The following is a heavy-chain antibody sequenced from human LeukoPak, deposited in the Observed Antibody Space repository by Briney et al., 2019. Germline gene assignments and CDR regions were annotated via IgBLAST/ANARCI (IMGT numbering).Heavy chain of an antibody. J-gene: IGHJ6*04. CDR3: ARGARIYCTNGVCFLQIPPGELDV. D-gene: IGHD2-8*01. V-gene: IGHV1-8*01. CDR2: MNPNSGNT. Sequence: ASVKVSCKASGYTFTSYDINWVRQATGQGLEWMGWMNPNSGNTGYAQKSQGRVTMTRNTSISTAYMELSSLRSEDTAVYYCARGARIYCTNGVCFLQIPPGELDVWGKGTTVTVSS. CDR1: GYTFTSYD.